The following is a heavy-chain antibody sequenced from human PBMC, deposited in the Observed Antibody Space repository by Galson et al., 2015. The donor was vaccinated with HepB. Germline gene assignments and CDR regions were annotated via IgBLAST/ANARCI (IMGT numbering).Heavy chain of an antibody. D-gene: IGHD6-13*01. J-gene: IGHJ6*02. Sequence: SLRLSCAASGFTFSSYAMHWVRQAPGKGLEWVAVISYDGSNKYYADSVKGRFTISRDNSKNTLYLQMNSLRAEDTAVYYCARDFRSSSSWGYYYYYYGMDVWGQGTTVTVSS. CDR3: ARDFRSSSSWGYYYYYYGMDV. CDR2: ISYDGSNK. V-gene: IGHV3-30-3*01. CDR1: GFTFSSYA.